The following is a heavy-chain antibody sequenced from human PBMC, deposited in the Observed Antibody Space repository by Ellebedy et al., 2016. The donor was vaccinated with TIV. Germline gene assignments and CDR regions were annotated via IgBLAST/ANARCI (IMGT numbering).Heavy chain of an antibody. CDR3: ARMYFYDTSGDIGY. V-gene: IGHV3-11*01. J-gene: IGHJ4*02. Sequence: PGGSLRLSCAASGLTFSSHAMSWIRQAPGKGLEWISYISSDGDTIYYTDSVKGRFSLSRDNAKNSLYLQMDSLRAEDTAVYYCARMYFYDTSGDIGYWGQGTLVTVSS. CDR1: GLTFSSHA. CDR2: ISSDGDTI. D-gene: IGHD3-22*01.